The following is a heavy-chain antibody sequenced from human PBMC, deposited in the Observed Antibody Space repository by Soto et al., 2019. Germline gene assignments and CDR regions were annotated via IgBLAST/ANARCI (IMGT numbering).Heavy chain of an antibody. Sequence: PGGSLRLSCAASGFIFSSYWMSWVRQAPGKGLEWVANIKEDGSEKYYADFVKGRFTISRDYAKNSLYLQMNSLRAEDTAVYYCARRCYDSSGYDSHCFDYWGQGTLVTVSS. J-gene: IGHJ4*02. CDR2: IKEDGSEK. D-gene: IGHD3-22*01. CDR3: ARRCYDSSGYDSHCFDY. V-gene: IGHV3-7*01. CDR1: GFIFSSYW.